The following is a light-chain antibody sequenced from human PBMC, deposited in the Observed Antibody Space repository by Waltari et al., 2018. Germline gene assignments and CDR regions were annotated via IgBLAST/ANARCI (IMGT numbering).Light chain of an antibody. V-gene: IGKV3-20*01. Sequence: DIVLTQSPGTLSLSLGERATVSCRASQSVSRALAWYQQKPGQAPRLLIYGASTRATGIPDRFSGSGSGTEFSLTISRLEPDDFAIYYCQHYVRLPVTFGQGTTVEI. J-gene: IGKJ1*01. CDR2: GAS. CDR3: QHYVRLPVT. CDR1: QSVSRA.